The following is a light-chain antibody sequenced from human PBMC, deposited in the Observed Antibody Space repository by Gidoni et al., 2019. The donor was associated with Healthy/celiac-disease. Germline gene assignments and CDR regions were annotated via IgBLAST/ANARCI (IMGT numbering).Light chain of an antibody. V-gene: IGKV1-39*01. CDR1: QGISSY. CDR3: QQSYSV. CDR2: AAS. J-gene: IGKJ1*01. Sequence: DIQMTQSPSSLSASVGDRVTITCLASQGISSYLNWYQQKPGKAPKLLIYAASSLQRGVPSRFSGSGSGTDFTLTISSLQPEDFATYYCQQSYSVFGQGTKVEIK.